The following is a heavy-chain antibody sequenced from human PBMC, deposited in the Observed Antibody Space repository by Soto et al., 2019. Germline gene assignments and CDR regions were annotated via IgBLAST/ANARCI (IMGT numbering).Heavy chain of an antibody. D-gene: IGHD4-17*01. CDR3: ATDYGDYAYYYGMDV. V-gene: IGHV3-30*03. J-gene: IGHJ6*02. Sequence: SGGSLRLSCAASGFTFSTYGMHWVRQAPGKGLEWVSVISNDGDIKYYADSVKGRFSISRDNSKNTLYLQMNSLRAEDTAVYYSATDYGDYAYYYGMDVWGQGTTVTVSS. CDR1: GFTFSTYG. CDR2: ISNDGDIK.